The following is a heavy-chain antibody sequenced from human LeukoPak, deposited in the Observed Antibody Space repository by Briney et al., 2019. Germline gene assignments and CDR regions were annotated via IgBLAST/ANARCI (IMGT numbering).Heavy chain of an antibody. Sequence: SETLSLTCTVSGGSISSYYWSWIRQPPGKGLEWIGYIYYSGSTNYHPSLKSRVTISVDTSKNQFSLQLSSVTAADTAVYYCASSDYYGSGSYGPAGYYYGMDVWGQGTTVTVSS. CDR1: GGSISSYY. D-gene: IGHD3-10*01. J-gene: IGHJ6*02. V-gene: IGHV4-59*01. CDR3: ASSDYYGSGSYGPAGYYYGMDV. CDR2: IYYSGST.